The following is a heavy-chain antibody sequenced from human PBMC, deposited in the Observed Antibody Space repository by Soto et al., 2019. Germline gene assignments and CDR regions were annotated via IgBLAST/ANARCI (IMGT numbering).Heavy chain of an antibody. CDR2: IYHSGST. Sequence: ILSLTCAVSGGSISSGGYSWSWIRQPPGKGLEWIGYIYHSGSTYYNPSLKSRVTISVDNSKNTMYLQMNSLRVEDTAVYYCARAKWHDGSGRVREFDYWGQGALVTVSS. CDR3: ARAKWHDGSGRVREFDY. V-gene: IGHV4-30-2*01. D-gene: IGHD3-10*01. J-gene: IGHJ4*02. CDR1: GGSISSGGYS.